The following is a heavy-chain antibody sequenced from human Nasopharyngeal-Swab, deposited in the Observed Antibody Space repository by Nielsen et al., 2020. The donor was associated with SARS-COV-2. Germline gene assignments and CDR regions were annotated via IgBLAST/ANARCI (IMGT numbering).Heavy chain of an antibody. V-gene: IGHV3-53*01. D-gene: IGHD1-14*01. J-gene: IGHJ6*02. CDR3: ARVETANYYYYGMDV. Sequence: GGSLRLSCAASGFTVSSNYMSWVRQAPGKGLEWVSVIYSGGSTYYADSVKGRFTISRDNSKNTLYLQMNSLRAEDTAVYYCARVETANYYYYGMDVWGQGTTVTVSS. CDR2: IYSGGST. CDR1: GFTVSSNY.